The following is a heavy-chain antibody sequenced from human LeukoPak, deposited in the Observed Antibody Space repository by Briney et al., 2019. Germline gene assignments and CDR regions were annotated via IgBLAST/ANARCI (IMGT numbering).Heavy chain of an antibody. V-gene: IGHV3-23*01. J-gene: IGHJ6*02. D-gene: IGHD3-3*01. Sequence: QTGGSLRLSCAASGFTFSSYAMSWVRQAPGKGLEWVSAISGSGGSTYYADSVKGRFTISRDNSKNTLYLQMNSLRAEDTAVYYCETPRRIMLFGVVMTDYYYYGMDVWGQGTTVTVSS. CDR1: GFTFSSYA. CDR2: ISGSGGST. CDR3: ETPRRIMLFGVVMTDYYYYGMDV.